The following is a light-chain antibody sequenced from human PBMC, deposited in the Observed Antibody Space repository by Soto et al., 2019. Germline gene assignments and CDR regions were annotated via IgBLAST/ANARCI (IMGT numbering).Light chain of an antibody. V-gene: IGLV3-21*02. Sequence: SYELTQPPSVSVAPGQTARITCGGNNIGSKSVHWYQQKPGQAPALVVYDDSDRHSGIPERVSGSNSGNTATLTISRVEAGDEADYYCQVWDSSSDHWVFGGGTKLTVL. CDR3: QVWDSSSDHWV. J-gene: IGLJ3*02. CDR1: NIGSKS. CDR2: DDS.